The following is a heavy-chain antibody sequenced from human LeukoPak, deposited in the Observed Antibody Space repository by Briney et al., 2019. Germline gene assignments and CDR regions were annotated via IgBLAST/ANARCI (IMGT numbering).Heavy chain of an antibody. Sequence: GASVKVSCKASGYTFTGYYIHWVRQAPGQELEWMGRINPNSGGTHSAQKFQGRVTMTSDTSISTAYMDLSRLRSDDTAVYYCARERVLSTSFYDSTAYLYFDYWGQGTLVTVSS. CDR2: INPNSGGT. V-gene: IGHV1-2*02. D-gene: IGHD3-22*01. CDR1: GYTFTGYY. J-gene: IGHJ4*02. CDR3: ARERVLSTSFYDSTAYLYFDY.